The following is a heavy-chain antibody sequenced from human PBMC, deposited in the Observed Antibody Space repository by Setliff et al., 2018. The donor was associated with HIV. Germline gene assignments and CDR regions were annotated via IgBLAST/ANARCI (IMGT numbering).Heavy chain of an antibody. Sequence: SETLSLTCTVSGGSISSSNYYWGWIRQPPGQGLEWIGSIYYSGSTYYNPSLKSRVTISVDTSKNQFSLMLSSVTAADTAVYYCARGQGITMIVVVILAGLDIWGQGTMVTVSS. CDR2: IYYSGST. CDR3: ARGQGITMIVVVILAGLDI. D-gene: IGHD3-22*01. J-gene: IGHJ3*02. CDR1: GGSISSSNYY. V-gene: IGHV4-39*07.